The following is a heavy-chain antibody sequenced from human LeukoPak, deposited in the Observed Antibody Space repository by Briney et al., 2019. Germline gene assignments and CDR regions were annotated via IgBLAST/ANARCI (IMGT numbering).Heavy chain of an antibody. CDR2: ISYDGSNK. Sequence: GRSLRLSCAASGFTFSSYAMHWVRQAPGKGLEWVAVISYDGSNKYYADSVKGRFTISRDNSKNTLYLQMNSLRAEDTAVYYCARVPYYYDSSGYHLPRGDDAFDIWGQGTMVTVSS. D-gene: IGHD3-22*01. J-gene: IGHJ3*02. CDR3: ARVPYYYDSSGYHLPRGDDAFDI. CDR1: GFTFSSYA. V-gene: IGHV3-30*04.